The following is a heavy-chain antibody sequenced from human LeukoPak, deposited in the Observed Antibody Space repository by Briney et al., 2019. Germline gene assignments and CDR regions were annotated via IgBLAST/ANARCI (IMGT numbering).Heavy chain of an antibody. D-gene: IGHD2-15*01. CDR3: ARESVVAATDNYYYYYMDV. V-gene: IGHV4-59*12. J-gene: IGHJ6*03. Sequence: SETLSLTCSVSDDSITIYYWTWIRQPPGKGLEWIGYIYYSGSTYYNPSLKSRVTISVDTSKNQFSLKLSSVTAADTAVYYCARESVVAATDNYYYYYMDVWGKGTTVTISS. CDR2: IYYSGST. CDR1: DDSITIYY.